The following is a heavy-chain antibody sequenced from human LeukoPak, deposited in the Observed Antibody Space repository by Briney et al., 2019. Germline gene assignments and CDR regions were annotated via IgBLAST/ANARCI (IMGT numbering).Heavy chain of an antibody. CDR3: ARKSGGRKYNWFDP. J-gene: IGHJ5*02. Sequence: PSETLSLTCTVSGGSISSSSYYWGWIRQPPGKGLEWIGSIYYSGSTYYNPSLKSRVTISVDTSKNQFSPKLSSVTAADTAVYYCARKSGGRKYNWFDPWGQGTLVTVSS. D-gene: IGHD2-15*01. V-gene: IGHV4-39*01. CDR2: IYYSGST. CDR1: GGSISSSSYY.